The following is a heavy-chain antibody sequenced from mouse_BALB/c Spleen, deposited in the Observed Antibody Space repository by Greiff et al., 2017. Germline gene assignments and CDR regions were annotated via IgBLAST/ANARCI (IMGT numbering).Heavy chain of an antibody. Sequence: VQLQQSGAELVRPGALVKLSCKASGFNIKDTYMHWVKQRPEQGLEWIGRIDPANGNTKYDPKFQGKATITADTSSNTAYLQLSSLTSEDTAVYYCARGVGRSEFAYWGQGTLVTVSA. CDR1: GFNIKDTY. J-gene: IGHJ3*01. D-gene: IGHD4-1*01. CDR2: IDPANGNT. CDR3: ARGVGRSEFAY. V-gene: IGHV14-3*02.